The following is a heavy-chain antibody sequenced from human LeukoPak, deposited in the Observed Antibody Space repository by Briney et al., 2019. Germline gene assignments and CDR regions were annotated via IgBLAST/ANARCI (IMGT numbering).Heavy chain of an antibody. D-gene: IGHD3-10*01. J-gene: IGHJ6*02. V-gene: IGHV3-48*02. CDR1: GFTFSSYV. Sequence: SGGSLRLSCAASGFTFSSYVMSWIRQAPGKGLEWVSYINHNAETIYYADSVKGRFTVSRDNAKNVLYLQMNRLRDGDTAVYFCARGLYYYGSGASVGCGMDVWGQGTTVTVSS. CDR2: INHNAETI. CDR3: ARGLYYYGSGASVGCGMDV.